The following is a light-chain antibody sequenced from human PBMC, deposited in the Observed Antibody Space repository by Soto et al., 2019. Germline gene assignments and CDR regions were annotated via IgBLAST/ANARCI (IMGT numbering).Light chain of an antibody. CDR3: QQYDNVPLT. CDR2: EAS. CDR1: QDITND. J-gene: IGKJ4*01. Sequence: DIQTTQSPSSLSASVGDRVTITCQASQDITNDLNWYQQKPGKAPKVLIYEASNLETGVPSRFSGSGSGTDFTFTISSLQPEYIATYFCQQYDNVPLTFGGGTKVEIK. V-gene: IGKV1-33*01.